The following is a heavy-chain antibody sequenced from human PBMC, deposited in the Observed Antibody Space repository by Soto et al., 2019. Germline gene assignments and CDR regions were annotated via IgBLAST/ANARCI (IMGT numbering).Heavy chain of an antibody. Sequence: GGSLRLSCAASGFTFSNAWMNWVRQAPGKGLEWVGRIKSKTDGGTTDYAAPVKGRFTISRDDSKNTLYLQMNSLKTEDTAVYYCVVLWFGELSQSYGMDVWGQGTTVTVSS. D-gene: IGHD3-10*01. J-gene: IGHJ6*02. CDR3: VVLWFGELSQSYGMDV. V-gene: IGHV3-15*07. CDR2: IKSKTDGGTT. CDR1: GFTFSNAW.